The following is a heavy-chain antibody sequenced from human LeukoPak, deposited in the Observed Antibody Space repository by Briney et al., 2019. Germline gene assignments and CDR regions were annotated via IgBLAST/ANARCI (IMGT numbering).Heavy chain of an antibody. J-gene: IGHJ4*02. CDR1: GFTFSSYA. CDR2: ISGSGGST. V-gene: IGHV3-23*01. D-gene: IGHD6-19*01. CDR3: EKFLRVSGWYDFDY. Sequence: GGSLRLSCAASGFTFSSYAMSWVRQAPGKGLEWVSAISGSGGSTYYADSVKGRFTISRDNSKNTLYLQMNSLSAEDTAVYYFEKFLRVSGWYDFDYWGQGTLVTVSS.